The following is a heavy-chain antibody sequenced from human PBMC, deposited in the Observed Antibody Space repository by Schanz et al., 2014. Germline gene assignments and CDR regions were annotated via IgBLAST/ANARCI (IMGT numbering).Heavy chain of an antibody. V-gene: IGHV3-30*04. Sequence: QVQLVESGGGVVQPGRSLRLSCAASGFTISGSAMHWVRQAPGKGLEWVSIISHDGMTKYYTASVRGRFTISRDNSNNMVYLQMNSLRAEATAVFDCARDYSGGGYDIWGQGTMVTVSS. CDR2: ISHDGMTK. D-gene: IGHD3-22*01. J-gene: IGHJ3*02. CDR3: ARDYSGGGYDI. CDR1: GFTISGSA.